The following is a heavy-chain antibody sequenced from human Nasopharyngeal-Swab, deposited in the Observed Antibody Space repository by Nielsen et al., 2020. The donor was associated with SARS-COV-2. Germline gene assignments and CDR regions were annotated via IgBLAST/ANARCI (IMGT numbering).Heavy chain of an antibody. D-gene: IGHD3-10*01. CDR2: IYYSGST. CDR3: ARAFPRGIIIRDYYYGMDV. V-gene: IGHV4-31*03. CDR1: GGSISSGGYY. J-gene: IGHJ6*02. Sequence: SETLSLTCTVSGGSISSGGYYWSWIRQHPGKGLEWIGYIYYSGSTYYNPSLKSRVTISVDTSKNHFSLKLSSLTAADTAVYYCARAFPRGIIIRDYYYGMDVWGQGTTVTVSS.